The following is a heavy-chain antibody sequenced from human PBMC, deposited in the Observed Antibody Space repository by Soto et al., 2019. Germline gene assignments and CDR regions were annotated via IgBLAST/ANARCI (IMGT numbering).Heavy chain of an antibody. CDR1: GYTFTSYG. Sequence: ASVTVSCKASGYTFTSYGISWVRQAPGQGLEWMGWISAYNGNTNYAQKLQGRVTMTTDTSTSTAYMELRSLRSDDTAVYYCARIPPFGGAEHNWGQGTLVTVSS. CDR3: ARIPPFGGAEHN. V-gene: IGHV1-18*04. J-gene: IGHJ4*02. D-gene: IGHD3-10*01. CDR2: ISAYNGNT.